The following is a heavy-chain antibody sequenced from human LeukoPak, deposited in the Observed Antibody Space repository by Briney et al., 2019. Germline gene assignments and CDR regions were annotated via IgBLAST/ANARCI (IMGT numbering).Heavy chain of an antibody. D-gene: IGHD1-14*01. CDR2: IYYSGST. Sequence: SRTLPLTCTVSGGSISSGGYYWSWIRQHPGKGLEWIGYIYYSGSTYYNPSLKSRVTISVDTSKNQFSLKLSSVTAADTAVYYCARVRIYRGYYFDYWGQGTLVTVSS. CDR1: GGSISSGGYY. CDR3: ARVRIYRGYYFDY. J-gene: IGHJ4*02. V-gene: IGHV4-31*03.